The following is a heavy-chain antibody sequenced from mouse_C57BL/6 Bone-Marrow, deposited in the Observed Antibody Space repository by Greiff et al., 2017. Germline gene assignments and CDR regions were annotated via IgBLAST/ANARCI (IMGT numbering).Heavy chain of an antibody. CDR1: GFTFSSYA. CDR3: TKVSIYYYGSSPDFDAMDY. CDR2: ISSCGDYI. V-gene: IGHV5-9-1*02. D-gene: IGHD1-1*01. Sequence: EVMLVESGEGLVKPGGSLKLSCAASGFTFSSYAMSWVRQTPEKRLEWVAYISSCGDYIYYADTVKGRFTISRDNARNTLYLQMSSLKSEDTAMYYCTKVSIYYYGSSPDFDAMDYWGQGTSVTVSS. J-gene: IGHJ4*01.